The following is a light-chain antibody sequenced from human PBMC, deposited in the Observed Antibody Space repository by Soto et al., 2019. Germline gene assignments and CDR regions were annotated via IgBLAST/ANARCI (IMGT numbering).Light chain of an antibody. CDR2: GAS. Sequence: EIVLTQSPDILSLSPGERATLSCRASQSVRSSYLAWYQQRPGQAPRLLIYGASSRATGIPDRFSGDGSGTDFTLPISRLEPEDFAVYYCQQYGSSPGYTFGQGNKLEIK. J-gene: IGKJ2*01. CDR1: QSVRSSY. V-gene: IGKV3-20*01. CDR3: QQYGSSPGYT.